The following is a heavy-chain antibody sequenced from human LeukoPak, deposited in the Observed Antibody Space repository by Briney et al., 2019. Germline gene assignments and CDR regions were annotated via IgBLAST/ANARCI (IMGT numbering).Heavy chain of an antibody. CDR1: GYTFTSYG. D-gene: IGHD6-19*01. V-gene: IGHV1-18*01. J-gene: IGHJ4*02. CDR2: ISAYNGNT. CDR3: ARALPIAVAGTFLDY. Sequence: GASVKVSCKASGYTFTSYGISWVRQAPGQGLEWMGWISAYNGNTNYAQKLQGRVTMTTDTSTSTAYMELRSLRSDDTAVYYCARALPIAVAGTFLDYWGQGTLVTVS.